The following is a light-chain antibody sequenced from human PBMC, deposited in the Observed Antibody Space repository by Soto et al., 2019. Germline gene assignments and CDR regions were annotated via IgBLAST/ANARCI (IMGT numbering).Light chain of an antibody. J-gene: IGLJ2*01. CDR3: SSYTSSYTLV. CDR1: NSDVGGYNY. V-gene: IGLV2-14*01. Sequence: QSALSQPSPLSGGPGQLITLPRPRNNSDVGGYNYVSWYQQHPGKAPKLMIYDVSNRPSGVSNRFSGSKSGNTASLTISGLQAEDEADYYCSSYTSSYTLVFGGGTKVTVL. CDR2: DVS.